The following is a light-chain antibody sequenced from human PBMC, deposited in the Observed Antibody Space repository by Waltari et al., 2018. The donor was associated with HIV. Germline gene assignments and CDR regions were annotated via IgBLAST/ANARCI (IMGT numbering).Light chain of an antibody. J-gene: IGKJ1*01. CDR2: GAA. CDR3: QQYYNVPRT. Sequence: DVQMTQSPSSLSASVGNRVTLTCRASRNIYKSLAWYQQKPGKAPKLLVYGAAALEGGVPPRFSGSGSGTDYTLTISSLQPEDFATYYCQQYYNVPRTFGQGTKLEVK. CDR1: RNIYKS. V-gene: IGKV1-NL1*01.